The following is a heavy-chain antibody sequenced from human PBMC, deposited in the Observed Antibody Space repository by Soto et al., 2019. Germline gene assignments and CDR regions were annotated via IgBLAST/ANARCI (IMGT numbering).Heavy chain of an antibody. Sequence: KTSETLSLTCAVSGGSISSGGYSWSWIRQPPGKGLEWIGYIYHSGSTYYNPSLKSRVTISVDRSKNQFSLKLSSVTAADAAVYYCARSDWNAFDYWGQGTLVTVSS. J-gene: IGHJ4*02. CDR1: GGSISSGGYS. D-gene: IGHD1-1*01. CDR2: IYHSGST. CDR3: ARSDWNAFDY. V-gene: IGHV4-30-2*01.